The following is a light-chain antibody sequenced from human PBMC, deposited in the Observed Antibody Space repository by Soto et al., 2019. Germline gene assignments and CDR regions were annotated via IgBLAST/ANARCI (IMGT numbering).Light chain of an antibody. V-gene: IGKV3-15*01. CDR2: DAS. Sequence: EIVMTQSPAALSVSPGERATLSCRASQSVYNNLAWYQQKPGQAPRLLFYDASIRATGVPARFSGSGSGTEFTLTINSLQSEDFAVYCCQQYNDWPRTFGQGTKVEIK. CDR3: QQYNDWPRT. CDR1: QSVYNN. J-gene: IGKJ1*01.